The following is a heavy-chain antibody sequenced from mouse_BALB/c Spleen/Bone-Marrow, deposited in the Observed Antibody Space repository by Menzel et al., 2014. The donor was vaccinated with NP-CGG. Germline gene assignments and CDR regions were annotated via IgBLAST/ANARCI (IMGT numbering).Heavy chain of an antibody. CDR1: GFTFTGYY. CDR3: ARDKGSVFFDY. CDR2: IRNKANGYTT. V-gene: IGHV7-3*02. D-gene: IGHD1-3*01. Sequence: EVKLMESGGGLVQPGGSLRLSCATSGFTFTGYYMNWVRQPPGKALEWLGFIRNKANGYTTEYSTSVKGRFTISRDNSQSILYLQMNTLRGEDSATDYCARDKGSVFFDYWGQGTTLTVSS. J-gene: IGHJ2*01.